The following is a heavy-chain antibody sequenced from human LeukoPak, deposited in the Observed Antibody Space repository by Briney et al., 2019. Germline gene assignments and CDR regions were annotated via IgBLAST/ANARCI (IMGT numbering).Heavy chain of an antibody. D-gene: IGHD6-13*01. Sequence: LSLTCTVSGGSISSYYWSWIRQPPGKGLEWVSYISSSGSTIYYADSVKGRFTISRDNAKNSLYLQMNSLRAEDTAVYYCARDLSLSSTPHLDYWGQGTLVTVSS. CDR1: GGSISSYY. V-gene: IGHV3-11*01. CDR2: ISSSGSTI. J-gene: IGHJ4*02. CDR3: ARDLSLSSTPHLDY.